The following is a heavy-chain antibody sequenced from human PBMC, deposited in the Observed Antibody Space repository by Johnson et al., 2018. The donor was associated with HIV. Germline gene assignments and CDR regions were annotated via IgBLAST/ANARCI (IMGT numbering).Heavy chain of an antibody. CDR1: GFTFSSYG. Sequence: QVQLVASGGGVVQVGRSLRLSCEASGFTFSSYGMHWVRQAPGKGLEWVANIKKDESEKYYVDSVKGRFSISRDNSKNTLYLQMNSLRAEDTAVYYCAKSSGDGFYDRGRNAFDIWGQGTMVTVSS. CDR2: IKKDESEK. CDR3: AKSSGDGFYDRGRNAFDI. V-gene: IGHV3-30*02. J-gene: IGHJ3*02. D-gene: IGHD3-22*01.